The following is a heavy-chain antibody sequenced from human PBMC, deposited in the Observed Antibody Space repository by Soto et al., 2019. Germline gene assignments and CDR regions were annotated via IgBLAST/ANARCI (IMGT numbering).Heavy chain of an antibody. J-gene: IGHJ4*02. CDR3: ARGFDILTFGFCLDY. V-gene: IGHV4-39*01. Sequence: XETLALTCTVAGGSISSSSYYWGWIRQPPGKGLEWIANMYFSGFYSGSTSYNPSLKSRVTISVDTSKNQFSLQVSSVTAADTAVYYCARGFDILTFGFCLDYWGQGTLVTVSS. CDR1: GGSISSSSYY. D-gene: IGHD3-9*01. CDR2: MYFSGFYSGST.